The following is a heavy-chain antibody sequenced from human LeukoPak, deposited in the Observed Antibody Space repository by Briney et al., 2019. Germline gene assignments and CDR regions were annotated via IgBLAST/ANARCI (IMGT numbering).Heavy chain of an antibody. V-gene: IGHV1-18*04. Sequence: ASVKVSCKASGYTFTSYGISWVRQAPGQGLEWMGWLSAYNGNTNYAQKLQGRVTMTTDTSTSTAYMELRSLRSDDTAVYYCARGSGYNWVDAFDIWGQGTMVTVSS. CDR1: GYTFTSYG. J-gene: IGHJ3*02. CDR2: LSAYNGNT. CDR3: ARGSGYNWVDAFDI. D-gene: IGHD5-12*01.